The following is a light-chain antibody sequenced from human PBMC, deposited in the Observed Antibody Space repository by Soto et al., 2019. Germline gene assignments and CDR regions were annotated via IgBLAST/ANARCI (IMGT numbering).Light chain of an antibody. CDR3: QQTYATAFT. CDR1: QNILAY. Sequence: IPMTQSPSSLSVPVGGSVTITCRASQNILAYLNWYQVKLGKPPRLLIFSASHLQSGVPPRFNGSGSGTDFALTIGAVEPDDAATYYCQQTYATAFTFGQGT. V-gene: IGKV1-39*01. J-gene: IGKJ2*01. CDR2: SAS.